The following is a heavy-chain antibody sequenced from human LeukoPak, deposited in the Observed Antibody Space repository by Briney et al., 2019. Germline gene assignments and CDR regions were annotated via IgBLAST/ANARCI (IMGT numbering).Heavy chain of an antibody. V-gene: IGHV3-53*01. CDR1: GFTVSSNS. CDR2: IYSDNT. Sequence: GGSLRLSCTVSGFTVSSNSMSWVRQAPGKGLEWVSFIYSDNTHYSDSVKGRFTISRDNSKNTLYLQMNSLRAEDTAVYYCARVGADSSGYYFLPGNYYYYMDVWGKGTTVTVSS. J-gene: IGHJ6*03. CDR3: ARVGADSSGYYFLPGNYYYYMDV. D-gene: IGHD3-22*01.